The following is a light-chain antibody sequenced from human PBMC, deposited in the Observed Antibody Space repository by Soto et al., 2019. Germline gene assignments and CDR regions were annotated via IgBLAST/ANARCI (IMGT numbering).Light chain of an antibody. Sequence: EIVLTQSPGTLALSLGDEGTLSCTASQTVNRNYLAWYLQKPAQPPRLLIYGVSNRAPGVPDRFSGGGSGTEFTLTIARLEPDDFGTYYCQQYIASPRTFGQGTRLEVK. V-gene: IGKV3-20*01. CDR1: QTVNRNY. CDR2: GVS. CDR3: QQYIASPRT. J-gene: IGKJ1*01.